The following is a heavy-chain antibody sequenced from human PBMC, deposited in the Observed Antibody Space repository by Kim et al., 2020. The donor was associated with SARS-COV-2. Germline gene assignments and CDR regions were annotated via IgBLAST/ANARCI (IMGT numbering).Heavy chain of an antibody. V-gene: IGHV3-11*06. J-gene: IGHJ3*02. CDR2: ISSNSYYT. CDR3: ASDLLGISIAAFDI. D-gene: IGHD3-3*02. Sequence: GGSLRLSCAASGFIFSDYYMTWIRQAPGKGLEWVSYISSNSYYTNYADSVKGRFTISRDDAKNSLYLQMNSLRAEDTAVYYCASDLLGISIAAFDIWGLGTMVTVSS. CDR1: GFIFSDYY.